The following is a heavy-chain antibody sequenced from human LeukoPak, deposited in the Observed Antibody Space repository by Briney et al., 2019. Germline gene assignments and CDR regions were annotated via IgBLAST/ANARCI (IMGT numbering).Heavy chain of an antibody. V-gene: IGHV3-23*01. Sequence: GGSLRLSCAASGFTFSSYAMSWVRQAPGKGLEWVSAISGSGGSTYYADSVKGRFTISRDNSKNTLYLQMNSLRAEDTAVYYCAKDLHPGIAVAGTMDYWGQGTLVTVSS. CDR1: GFTFSSYA. J-gene: IGHJ4*02. CDR3: AKDLHPGIAVAGTMDY. D-gene: IGHD6-19*01. CDR2: ISGSGGST.